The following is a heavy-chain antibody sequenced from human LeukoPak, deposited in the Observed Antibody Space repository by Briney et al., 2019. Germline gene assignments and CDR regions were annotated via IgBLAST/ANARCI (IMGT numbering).Heavy chain of an antibody. Sequence: GGSLRLSCAASGFTFTHNMNWVRQAPGKGLEWVSSISSSSSYIYYADSVKGRFTISRDNAKNSLYLQMNSLRAEDTAVYYCARDSHYYDSSGYGYWGQGTLVTVSS. CDR3: ARDSHYYDSSGYGY. CDR1: GFTFTHN. V-gene: IGHV3-21*01. J-gene: IGHJ4*02. CDR2: ISSSSSYI. D-gene: IGHD3-22*01.